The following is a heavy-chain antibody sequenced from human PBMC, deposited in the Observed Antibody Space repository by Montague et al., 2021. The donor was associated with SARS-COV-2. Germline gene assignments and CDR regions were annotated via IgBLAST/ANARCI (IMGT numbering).Heavy chain of an antibody. V-gene: IGHV4-34*01. CDR3: AWGQVTVFGVLIMLPAAGPLDS. Sequence: SETLSLTCAVYGGSFSDYYWTWIRQAPGKGLEWIGEVDHRGSSSYNPSLQSGLTISVDRSKNQFSLRLTSVTAADTAVYYCAWGQVTVFGVLIMLPAAGPLDSWGLGTKVTVSS. D-gene: IGHD3-3*01. CDR1: GGSFSDYY. CDR2: VDHRGSS. J-gene: IGHJ3*01.